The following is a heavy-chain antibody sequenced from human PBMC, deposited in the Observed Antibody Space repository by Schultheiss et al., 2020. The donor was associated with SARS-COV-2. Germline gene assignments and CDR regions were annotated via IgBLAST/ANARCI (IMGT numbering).Heavy chain of an antibody. CDR3: AKGPQGWLQFNWFDP. D-gene: IGHD5-24*01. V-gene: IGHV4-59*12. Sequence: SETLSLTCTVSGGSISSYYWSWIRQPPGKGLEWIGYIYYSGSTNYNPSLKSRVTISVDTSKNQFSLKLNSVTAEDTAVYYCAKGPQGWLQFNWFDPWGQGTLVTVSS. CDR2: IYYSGST. CDR1: GGSISSYY. J-gene: IGHJ5*02.